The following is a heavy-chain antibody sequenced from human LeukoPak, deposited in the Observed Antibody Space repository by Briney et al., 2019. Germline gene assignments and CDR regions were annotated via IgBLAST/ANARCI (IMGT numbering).Heavy chain of an antibody. Sequence: GASVKVSCKASGGTFSSYAISWVRQAPGQGLEWMGWINPNSGGTNYAQKFQGRVTMTRDTSISTAYMELSSLRSDDTAVYYCARERLKWLAYHPDYWGQGSLVTVSS. V-gene: IGHV1-2*02. J-gene: IGHJ4*02. CDR3: ARERLKWLAYHPDY. CDR1: GGTFSSYA. CDR2: INPNSGGT. D-gene: IGHD6-19*01.